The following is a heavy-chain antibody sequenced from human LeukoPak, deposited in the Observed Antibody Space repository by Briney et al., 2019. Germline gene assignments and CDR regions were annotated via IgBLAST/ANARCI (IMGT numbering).Heavy chain of an antibody. J-gene: IGHJ5*02. Sequence: GGSLRLSCAVSGFTFSNYAMSWVRQAPGKRLEWVSAISGSGGTTYYGDSVKGRFTISRDNSKNTLYLQMNSLRAEDTAVYYCAKGGGYYGSGTYYKNNWFDPWGQGTLVIVSS. CDR3: AKGGGYYGSGTYYKNNWFDP. D-gene: IGHD3-10*01. CDR1: GFTFSNYA. CDR2: ISGSGGTT. V-gene: IGHV3-23*01.